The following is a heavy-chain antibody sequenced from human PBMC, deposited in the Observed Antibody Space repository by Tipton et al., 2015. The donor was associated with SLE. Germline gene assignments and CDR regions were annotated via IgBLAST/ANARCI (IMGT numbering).Heavy chain of an antibody. CDR2: ISWDSGSL. D-gene: IGHD3-9*01. Sequence: SLRLSCAASGFNFDDYAIHWVRQGPGKGLEWVSGISWDSGSLDYADSVRGRFTISRDNAKNSLYLQMNSLRPEDTALYYCAKAPFEKGPYYYYYYMDVWGRGTTVTVSS. CDR3: AKAPFEKGPYYYYYYMDV. CDR1: GFNFDDYA. J-gene: IGHJ6*03. V-gene: IGHV3-9*01.